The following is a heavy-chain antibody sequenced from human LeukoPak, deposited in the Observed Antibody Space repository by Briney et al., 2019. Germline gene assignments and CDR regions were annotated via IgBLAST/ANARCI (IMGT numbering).Heavy chain of an antibody. V-gene: IGHV3-7*01. CDR3: ARSELGYCSSTSCYAYYYYGMDV. J-gene: IGHJ6*02. CDR1: GFTFSTRW. Sequence: PGGSLRLSCAASGFTFSTRWMSWVRQAPGKGLEWVANINEDGSEKNYVESLKGRFTISRDNAKNSLYLQMNSLRAEDTALYYCARSELGYCSSTSCYAYYYYGMDVWGQGTTVTVS. D-gene: IGHD2-2*01. CDR2: INEDGSEK.